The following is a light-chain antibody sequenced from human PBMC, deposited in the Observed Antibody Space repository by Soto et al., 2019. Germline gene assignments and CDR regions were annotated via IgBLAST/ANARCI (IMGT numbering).Light chain of an antibody. CDR3: CSYAGGATFGYV. J-gene: IGLJ1*01. Sequence: QSALAQPASVSGSPGQSITISCTGTSSDIGSYNLVSWYLQHPGKAPKLIIYEGTNRPSGVSNRFSGSKSGNTASLTISGLQAEDEADHYCCSYAGGATFGYVFGTGTKVTVL. CDR1: SSDIGSYNL. CDR2: EGT. V-gene: IGLV2-23*03.